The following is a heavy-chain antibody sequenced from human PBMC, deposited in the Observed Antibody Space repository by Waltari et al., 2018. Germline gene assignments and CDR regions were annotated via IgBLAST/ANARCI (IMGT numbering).Heavy chain of an antibody. CDR2: INQDGSAK. V-gene: IGHV3-7*01. CDR1: GFTFSNNW. Sequence: EVQLVESGGGLVQPGGSLRLSCAASGFTFSNNWMTWVRQAPGKGLEWVANINQDGSAKDSVESVKGRFTISRDNAKNSLYLQLNSLRADDTAVYYCTRGGDDSSWYWRNWGQGTLVTVSS. D-gene: IGHD6-13*01. CDR3: TRGGDDSSWYWRN. J-gene: IGHJ4*02.